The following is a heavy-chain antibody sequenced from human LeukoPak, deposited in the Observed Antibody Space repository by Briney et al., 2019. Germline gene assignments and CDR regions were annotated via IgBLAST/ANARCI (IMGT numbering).Heavy chain of an antibody. D-gene: IGHD2-2*01. V-gene: IGHV3-23*01. CDR1: GFTFDSYA. CDR3: ARVPGDCSSTSCFDMYFDY. Sequence: GGSLRLSCAASGFTFDSYAMTWVRQAPGKGLEWVSTVSASGAGTYFADSVKGRFTISRDNSKNTLYLQMNYLRAEDTAVYYCARVPGDCSSTSCFDMYFDYWGQGTLVTVSS. CDR2: VSASGAGT. J-gene: IGHJ4*02.